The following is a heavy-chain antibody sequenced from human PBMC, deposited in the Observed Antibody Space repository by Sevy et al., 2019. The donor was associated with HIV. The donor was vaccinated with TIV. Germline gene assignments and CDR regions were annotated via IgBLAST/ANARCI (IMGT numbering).Heavy chain of an antibody. J-gene: IGHJ4*02. Sequence: SQTLSLTCAISGDSVSTNSAVWNWIRQSPSRGLEWLGRTYYRSKWYNDYSVSLKGRLTITPDTSKNQFSLHLKSVTADDTAVYFCATAGATIFGIVTMYFDVWGQGTLVTVSS. D-gene: IGHD3-3*01. CDR2: TYYRSKWYN. CDR3: ATAGATIFGIVTMYFDV. CDR1: GDSVSTNSAV. V-gene: IGHV6-1*01.